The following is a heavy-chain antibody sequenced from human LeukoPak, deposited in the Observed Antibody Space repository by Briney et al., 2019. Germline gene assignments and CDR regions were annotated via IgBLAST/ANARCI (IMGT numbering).Heavy chain of an antibody. D-gene: IGHD2-2*01. V-gene: IGHV7-4-1*02. J-gene: IGHJ4*02. Sequence: GASVKVSCKASGYTFTGYYMHWVRQAPGQGLEWMGWINTNTGNPTYAQGFTGRFVFSLDTSVTTAYLQINSLKAEDTAVYYCARGPVIVVVPAAMSLWGQGTLVTVSS. CDR2: INTNTGNP. CDR1: GYTFTGYY. CDR3: ARGPVIVVVPAAMSL.